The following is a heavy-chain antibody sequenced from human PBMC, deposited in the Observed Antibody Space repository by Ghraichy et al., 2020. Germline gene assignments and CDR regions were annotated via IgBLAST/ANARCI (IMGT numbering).Heavy chain of an antibody. CDR3: AKDQAVSSYYYYGMDV. CDR1: GFTFSSYA. D-gene: IGHD4-11*01. Sequence: GGSLRLSCAASGFTFSSYAMSWVRQAPGKGLEWISAISGSGGSTYYADSVKGRFTISRDNSKNTLYLQMNSLRAEDTAVYYCAKDQAVSSYYYYGMDVWGQGTTVTVSS. V-gene: IGHV3-23*01. J-gene: IGHJ6*02. CDR2: ISGSGGST.